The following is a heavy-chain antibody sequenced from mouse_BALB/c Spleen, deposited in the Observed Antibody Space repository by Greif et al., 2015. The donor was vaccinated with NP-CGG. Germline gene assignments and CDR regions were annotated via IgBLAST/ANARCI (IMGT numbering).Heavy chain of an antibody. CDR2: INPSTGYT. V-gene: IGHV1-7*01. D-gene: IGHD1-1*01. CDR1: GYTFTSYW. J-gene: IGHJ4*01. CDR3: ASYYDSSYAMDY. Sequence: VQLQQSGAELAKPGASVKMSCKASGYTFTSYWMHWVKQRPGQGLEWIGYINPSTGYTEYNQKFKDKATLTADKSSSTAYMQLSSLTSEDSAVYYCASYYDSSYAMDYWGQGTSVTVSS.